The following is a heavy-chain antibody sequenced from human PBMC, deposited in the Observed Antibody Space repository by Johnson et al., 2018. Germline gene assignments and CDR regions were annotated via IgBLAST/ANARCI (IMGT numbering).Heavy chain of an antibody. Sequence: QVQLLESGGGVVQPGKSLRLSCAASGFIFSSYGIHWVRHAPGKGLDWVTLISYDGRTKYYADSVKGRITIPRDNSKNTRYLQMNSLRAEETAVYYSAKEYGMATITGYFQYWGQGTLVTVSS. CDR3: AKEYGMATITGYFQY. CDR2: ISYDGRTK. CDR1: GFIFSSYG. D-gene: IGHD5-24*01. J-gene: IGHJ1*01. V-gene: IGHV3-30*18.